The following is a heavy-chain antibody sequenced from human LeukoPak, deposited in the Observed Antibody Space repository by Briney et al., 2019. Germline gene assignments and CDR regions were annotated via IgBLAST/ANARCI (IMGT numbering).Heavy chain of an antibody. V-gene: IGHV1-24*01. CDR2: FDPEDGET. CDR1: GYTLTELS. J-gene: IGHJ4*02. CDR3: ATRVTSGSYYNY. Sequence: ASVKVSCKVSGYTLTELSMHWVRQAPGKGLEWMGGFDPEDGETIYVQKFQGRVTMTEDTSTDITYMELSSLRSEDTAVYYCATRVTSGSYYNYWGQGTLVTVSS. D-gene: IGHD3-10*01.